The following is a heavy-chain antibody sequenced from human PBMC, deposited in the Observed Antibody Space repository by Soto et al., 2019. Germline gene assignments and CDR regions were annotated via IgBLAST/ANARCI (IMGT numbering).Heavy chain of an antibody. V-gene: IGHV4-39*01. CDR2: IYYSGST. CDR1: GGSISSSSYY. CDR3: ARRRSSPDYYYYGMDV. D-gene: IGHD6-6*01. Sequence: SETLSLTCTVSGGSISSSSYYWGWIRQPPGKGLEWIGSIYYSGSTYSNPSLKSRVTISGDTSKNQFSLKLSSVTAADTAVYYCARRRSSPDYYYYGMDVWGQGTTVTVSS. J-gene: IGHJ6*02.